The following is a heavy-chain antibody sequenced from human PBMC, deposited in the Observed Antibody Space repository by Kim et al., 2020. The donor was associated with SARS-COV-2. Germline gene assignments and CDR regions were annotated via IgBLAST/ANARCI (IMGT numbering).Heavy chain of an antibody. CDR2: IYTSGST. D-gene: IGHD2-2*01. CDR3: ARDPYQLLWEGYYYYGMDV. V-gene: IGHV4-4*07. CDR1: GGSISSYY. J-gene: IGHJ6*02. Sequence: SETLSLTCTVSGGSISSYYWSWIRQPAGKGLEWIGRIYTSGSTNYNPSLKSRVTMSVDTSKNQFSLKLSSVTAADTAVYYCARDPYQLLWEGYYYYGMDVWGQGTTVTVSS.